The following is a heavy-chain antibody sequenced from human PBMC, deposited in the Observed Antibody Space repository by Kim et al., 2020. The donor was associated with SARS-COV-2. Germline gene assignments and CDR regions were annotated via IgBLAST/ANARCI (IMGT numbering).Heavy chain of an antibody. V-gene: IGHV3-9*01. J-gene: IGHJ6*02. CDR2: ISWNSGSI. D-gene: IGHD6-19*01. Sequence: GGSLRLSCAASGFTFGDYAMHWVRQAPGKGLEWVSGISWNSGSIGYADSVKGRFTISRDNAKNSLYLQMNSLRAEDTALYYCAKGSYRGWQRYYYYYYGMDVWGQGTTVTVSS. CDR3: AKGSYRGWQRYYYYYYGMDV. CDR1: GFTFGDYA.